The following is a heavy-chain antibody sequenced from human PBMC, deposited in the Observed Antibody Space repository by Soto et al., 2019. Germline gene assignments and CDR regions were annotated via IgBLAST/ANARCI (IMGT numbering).Heavy chain of an antibody. V-gene: IGHV3-64D*06. Sequence: GAPLRLSCSASGFTCSGYAMHWVRQAPGKGLEYVSAISSNGRSTYYADSVKGRFTISGDNSKNTLYLQMSSLRAEDTAVYYCVKDRGAAPNTFDYWGQGTLVTVSS. D-gene: IGHD6-6*01. CDR1: GFTCSGYA. CDR2: ISSNGRST. J-gene: IGHJ4*02. CDR3: VKDRGAAPNTFDY.